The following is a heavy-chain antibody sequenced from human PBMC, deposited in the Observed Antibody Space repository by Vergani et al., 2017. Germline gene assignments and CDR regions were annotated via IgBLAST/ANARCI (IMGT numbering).Heavy chain of an antibody. Sequence: EVQLLESGGGLVQPGGSLRLSCAASGFPFSSYAMSWVRQAPGKGLEWVSSISGSGGNTYYADSVKGRFTISRDNSKNSLYLQMNSLRAEDTAVYYCARWGSSGWYYYYYGMDVWGQGTTVTVSS. CDR3: ARWGSSGWYYYYYGMDV. V-gene: IGHV3-23*01. J-gene: IGHJ6*02. CDR2: ISGSGGNT. D-gene: IGHD6-19*01. CDR1: GFPFSSYA.